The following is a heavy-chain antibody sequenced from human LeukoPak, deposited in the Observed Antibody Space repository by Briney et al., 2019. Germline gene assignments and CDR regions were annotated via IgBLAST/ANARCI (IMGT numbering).Heavy chain of an antibody. Sequence: SVKVSCKASGGTFSSYAISWVRQAPGQGLEWMGGIIPIFGTANYAQKFQGRVTITADESTSTAYMELSSLRSEDTAVYYCAGDSLERYCSGGSCYYYYYYMDVWGKGTTVTVSS. V-gene: IGHV1-69*01. CDR1: GGTFSSYA. D-gene: IGHD2-15*01. J-gene: IGHJ6*03. CDR2: IIPIFGTA. CDR3: AGDSLERYCSGGSCYYYYYYMDV.